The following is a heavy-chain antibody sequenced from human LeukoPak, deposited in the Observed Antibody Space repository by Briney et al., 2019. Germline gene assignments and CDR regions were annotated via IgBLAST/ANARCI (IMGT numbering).Heavy chain of an antibody. V-gene: IGHV3-11*04. J-gene: IGHJ6*03. Sequence: GGSLRLSCAASGFTFSDYYMSWIRQAPGKGLEWVSYISTSGSTIYYADSVKGRFTISRDNAKNSLYLQMNSLRAEDTAVYYCARCYDSSGYYSNYHMDVWGKGTTVIVS. CDR3: ARCYDSSGYYSNYHMDV. D-gene: IGHD3-22*01. CDR1: GFTFSDYY. CDR2: ISTSGSTI.